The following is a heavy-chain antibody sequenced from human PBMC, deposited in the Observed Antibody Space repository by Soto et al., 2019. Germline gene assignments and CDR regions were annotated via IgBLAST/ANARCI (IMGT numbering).Heavy chain of an antibody. J-gene: IGHJ4*02. CDR2: IRSKANSYAT. D-gene: IGHD2-2*01. CDR3: XSVVPAANPSY. V-gene: IGHV3-73*01. CDR1: GFTFSGSA. Sequence: PGGSLRLSCAASGFTFSGSAMHWVRQASGKGLEWVGRIRSKANSYATAYAASVKGRFTISRDDSKNTAYLQMNSLKTEDTDMXXXXSVVPAANPSYWGQGTLVTVSS.